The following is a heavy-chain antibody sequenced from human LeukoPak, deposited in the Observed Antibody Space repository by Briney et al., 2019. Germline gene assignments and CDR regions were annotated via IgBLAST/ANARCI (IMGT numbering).Heavy chain of an antibody. CDR2: IDPSDSYT. V-gene: IGHV5-10-1*01. D-gene: IGHD5-12*01. CDR3: ARGGKSAYGWFDP. J-gene: IGHJ5*02. Sequence: GESLKISSKGSGYSFTNYWISRVRQMPGKGLEWMGTIDPSDSYTNYSPSFQGHVTISADKSISTAYLQWSSLKASDTAMYYCARGGKSAYGWFDPWGQGALVTVSS. CDR1: GYSFTNYW.